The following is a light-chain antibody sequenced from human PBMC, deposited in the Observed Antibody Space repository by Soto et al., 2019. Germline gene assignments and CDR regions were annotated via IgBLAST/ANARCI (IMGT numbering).Light chain of an antibody. Sequence: QSVLTQPPSVSAAPGQKVTISCSGSSSNIGNNNVFWYQQLPGTAPKLLIYDNNNRPSGIPDRFSGSKAGTSATLGITGLQTGDEGDYYCGAWDNSLRAVVFGGGTKHTVL. J-gene: IGLJ2*01. CDR2: DNN. V-gene: IGLV1-51*01. CDR1: SSNIGNNN. CDR3: GAWDNSLRAVV.